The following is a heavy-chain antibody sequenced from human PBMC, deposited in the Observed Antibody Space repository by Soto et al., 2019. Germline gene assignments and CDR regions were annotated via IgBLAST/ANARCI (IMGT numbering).Heavy chain of an antibody. CDR3: ARDPVDLFGYMDV. Sequence: QEELVQSGAEVKKPGSSVNVSCKASGGTFASYSITWVRQAPGQRLEWMGEIIPLLKTVNYAQKFQGRVTIPGDRSTSTVYMALSRLRSDDTAVYYCARDPVDLFGYMDVWGHGTTVTVS. J-gene: IGHJ6*02. CDR2: IIPLLKTV. CDR1: GGTFASYS. V-gene: IGHV1-69*06. D-gene: IGHD6-25*01.